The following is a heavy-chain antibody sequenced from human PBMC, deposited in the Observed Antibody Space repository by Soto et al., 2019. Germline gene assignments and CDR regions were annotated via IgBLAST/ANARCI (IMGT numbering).Heavy chain of an antibody. D-gene: IGHD1-1*01. CDR3: ARHAPGVPPYYYYYYMDV. CDR2: IYYSGST. Sequence: SETLSLTCTVSXGSIXXXXWSWIXXXPGXXXEWIGYIYYSGSTNYNPSLKSRVTLSVATSKNPFSLKPSSVTAADTAVYYCARHAPGVPPYYYYYYMDVWGKGTTVTVSS. CDR1: XGSIXXXX. J-gene: IGHJ6*03. V-gene: IGHV4-59*08.